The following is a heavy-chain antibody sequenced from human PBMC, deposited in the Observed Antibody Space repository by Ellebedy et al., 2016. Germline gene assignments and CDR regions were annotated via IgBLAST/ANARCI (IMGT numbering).Heavy chain of an antibody. Sequence: GGSLRLSCKGSRYSFTSYWISWVRQMPGKGLEWRGRIDPSDYYTNYSPSFQGHVTISADKSISTAYLQWSSLKASDTAMYYCARIDYGGNSFDYWGQGTLVTV. J-gene: IGHJ4*02. CDR2: IDPSDYYT. CDR1: RYSFTSYW. V-gene: IGHV5-10-1*01. D-gene: IGHD4-23*01. CDR3: ARIDYGGNSFDY.